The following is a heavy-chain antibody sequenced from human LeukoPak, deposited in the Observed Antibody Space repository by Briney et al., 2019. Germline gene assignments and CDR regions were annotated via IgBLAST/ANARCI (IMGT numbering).Heavy chain of an antibody. Sequence: VASVKVSCKASGRTFSSYAISWVRQAPGQGLEWMGGIIPIFGTANYAQKFQGRVTITTDESTSTAYMELSSLRSEDTAVYYCASRRDGYNRNYYYMDVWGKGTTVTVSS. CDR1: GRTFSSYA. CDR3: ASRRDGYNRNYYYMDV. D-gene: IGHD5-24*01. V-gene: IGHV1-69*05. CDR2: IIPIFGTA. J-gene: IGHJ6*03.